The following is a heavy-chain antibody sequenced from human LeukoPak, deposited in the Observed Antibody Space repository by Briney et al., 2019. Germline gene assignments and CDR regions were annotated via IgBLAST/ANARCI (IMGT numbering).Heavy chain of an antibody. CDR3: ARGYCSGGCCYPAVAFDI. D-gene: IGHD2-15*01. Sequence: GASVKVSCKASGYTFTGYYMHWVRQAPRQGLEWMGWINPNSGGTNYAQKFQGRVTMTRDTSISTAYMELSRLRSDDTAVYYCARGYCSGGCCYPAVAFDIWGPGTMVTVSS. J-gene: IGHJ3*02. CDR2: INPNSGGT. V-gene: IGHV1-2*02. CDR1: GYTFTGYY.